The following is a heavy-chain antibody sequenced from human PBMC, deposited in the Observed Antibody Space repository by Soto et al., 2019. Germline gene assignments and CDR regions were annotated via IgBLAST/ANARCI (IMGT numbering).Heavy chain of an antibody. D-gene: IGHD3-10*01. V-gene: IGHV4-39*01. CDR3: ASPPRGDYYYGMDV. CDR2: IYYSGST. Sequence: SETLSLTCTVSGGSISSSSYYWVWIRQPPGKGLEWIGSIYYSGSTYYNPSLKSRVTRSVDTSKSQSSPKPSSVTAAETAVYYCASPPRGDYYYGMDVWGQGTTVTV. CDR1: GGSISSSSYY. J-gene: IGHJ6*02.